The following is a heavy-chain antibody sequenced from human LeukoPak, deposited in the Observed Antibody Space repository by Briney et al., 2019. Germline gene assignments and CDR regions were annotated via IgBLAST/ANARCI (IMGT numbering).Heavy chain of an antibody. CDR3: ARDAMATGGWFDP. J-gene: IGHJ5*02. V-gene: IGHV3-64*01. Sequence: GGSLRLSCAASGFTFSSYAMPWVRQAPGKGLEHVSAISSNGGSRYYANSVKGRFTISRDNSKNTLYLQMGSLRAEDMAVYYCARDAMATGGWFDPWGQGTLVTVSS. D-gene: IGHD5-24*01. CDR1: GFTFSSYA. CDR2: ISSNGGSR.